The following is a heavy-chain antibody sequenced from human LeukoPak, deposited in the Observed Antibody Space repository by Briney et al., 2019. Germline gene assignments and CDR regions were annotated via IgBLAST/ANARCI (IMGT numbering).Heavy chain of an antibody. V-gene: IGHV3-73*01. Sequence: PGGSLRLSCAASGFTFSGSAMHWVRQASGKGLEWVGRIRSKANSYATAYAASVKGRFTISRDDSKNTAYLQMNSLKTEGTAVYYCLVGPITPMQGGSYQAGYFDYWGQGTLVTVSS. CDR3: LVGPITPMQGGSYQAGYFDY. CDR1: GFTFSGSA. J-gene: IGHJ4*02. CDR2: IRSKANSYAT. D-gene: IGHD1-26*01.